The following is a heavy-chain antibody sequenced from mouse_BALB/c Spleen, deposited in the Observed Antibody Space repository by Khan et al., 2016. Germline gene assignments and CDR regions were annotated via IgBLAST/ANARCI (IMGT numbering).Heavy chain of an antibody. J-gene: IGHJ1*01. CDR1: GYTFTNYG. D-gene: IGHD1-1*01. V-gene: IGHV9-3-1*01. CDR3: ASYRYYDGSSRYFDV. Sequence: QIQLVQSGPELKKPGKTVKISCKASGYTFTNYGMNWVKQAPGKGLKWMGWINTYSGESTYADDFKGRFAFSLETSANTAYLQINNLKNEDTATYFCASYRYYDGSSRYFDVWGAGTTVTVSS. CDR2: INTYSGES.